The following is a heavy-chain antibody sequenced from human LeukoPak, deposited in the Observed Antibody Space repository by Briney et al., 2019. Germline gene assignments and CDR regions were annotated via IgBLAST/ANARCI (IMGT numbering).Heavy chain of an antibody. J-gene: IGHJ4*02. Sequence: SETLSLTCTVSGGSISSYYWSWIRQPPGKGLEWIGYIYYSGSTNYNPSLKSRVTISVDTSKNQFSLKLSSVTAADTAVYYCARDVLGIDYWGQGTLVTVSS. CDR1: GGSISSYY. V-gene: IGHV4-59*01. D-gene: IGHD2-8*02. CDR3: ARDVLGIDY. CDR2: IYYSGST.